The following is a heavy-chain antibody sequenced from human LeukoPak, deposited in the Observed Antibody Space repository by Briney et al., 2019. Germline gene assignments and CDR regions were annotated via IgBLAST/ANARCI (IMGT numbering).Heavy chain of an antibody. CDR1: GGSISSYY. CDR3: ARFEATTGSPYFDY. Sequence: RPSETLSLTCTVSGGSISSYYWSWIRQPPGKGLEWIGYTYYSGSTNYNPSLKSRVTISVDTSKNQFSLKLSSVTAADTAVYYCARFEATTGSPYFDYWGQGTLVTVSS. D-gene: IGHD5-24*01. J-gene: IGHJ4*02. CDR2: TYYSGST. V-gene: IGHV4-59*08.